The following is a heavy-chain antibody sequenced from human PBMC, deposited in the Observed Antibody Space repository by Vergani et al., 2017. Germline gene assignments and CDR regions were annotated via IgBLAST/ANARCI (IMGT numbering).Heavy chain of an antibody. V-gene: IGHV3-66*02. CDR3: ASESYGDYGCAFDI. CDR2: IYSGGST. Sequence: EVQLVESGGGLVQPGGSLRLSCAASGFTVSSNYMSWVRQAPGKGLEWVSVIYSGGSTYYADSVKGRFTISRDNSKNTLYLQMNSLRAEDTAVYYCASESYGDYGCAFDIWGQGTMVTVSS. D-gene: IGHD4-17*01. J-gene: IGHJ3*02. CDR1: GFTVSSNY.